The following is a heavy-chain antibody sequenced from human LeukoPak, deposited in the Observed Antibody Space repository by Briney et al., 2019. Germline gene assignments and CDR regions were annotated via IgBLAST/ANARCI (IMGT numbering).Heavy chain of an antibody. V-gene: IGHV4-61*02. D-gene: IGHD3-3*01. CDR3: ARHSYYDFLWDY. CDR2: IYTSGST. CDR1: GGSISSGSYY. Sequence: SETLSLTCTVSGGSISSGSYYWSWIRQPAGKGLEWIGRIYTSGSTNYNPSLKSRVTISVDTSKNQFSLKLSSVTAADTAVYYCARHSYYDFLWDYWGQGTLVTVSP. J-gene: IGHJ4*02.